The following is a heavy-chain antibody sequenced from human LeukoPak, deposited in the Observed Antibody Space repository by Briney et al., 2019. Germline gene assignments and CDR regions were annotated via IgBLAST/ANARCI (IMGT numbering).Heavy chain of an antibody. Sequence: HPGGSLRLSCAASGFTFSISGMHWVRQAPGKGLEWVAFIWFDGSNKYYTDSVKGRFTISRDNSKSTLYLQMNSLRAEDTAVYYCASRGITGTTSYNYFDPWGQGTLVTVSS. D-gene: IGHD1-7*01. V-gene: IGHV3-30*02. J-gene: IGHJ5*02. CDR2: IWFDGSNK. CDR3: ASRGITGTTSYNYFDP. CDR1: GFTFSISG.